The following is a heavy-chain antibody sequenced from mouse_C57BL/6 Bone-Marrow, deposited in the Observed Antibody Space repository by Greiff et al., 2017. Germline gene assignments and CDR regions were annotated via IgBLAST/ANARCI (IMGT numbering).Heavy chain of an antibody. CDR2: ISSGSSTI. V-gene: IGHV5-17*01. J-gene: IGHJ2*01. D-gene: IGHD1-1*01. CDR3: AREDYGSSYDY. CDR1: GFTFSDYG. Sequence: EVKLVESGGGLVKPGGSLKLSCAASGFTFSDYGMHWVRQAPEKGLEWVAYISSGSSTIYYADQVKGRFTIPRDNAKNTLFPQMTSLRSEDTAMYYCAREDYGSSYDYWGQGTTLTVSS.